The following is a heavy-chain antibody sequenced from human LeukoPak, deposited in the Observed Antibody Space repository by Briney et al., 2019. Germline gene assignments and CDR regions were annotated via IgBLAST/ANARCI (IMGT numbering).Heavy chain of an antibody. CDR2: IRGSGGIT. V-gene: IGHV3-23*01. J-gene: IGHJ4*02. CDR1: GFTLSTYS. D-gene: IGHD3-3*01. CDR3: AKGRVVESILDY. Sequence: GGSLRLPCAASGFTLSTYSMYWVRQAPGKGLEWVSGIRGSGGITYYADTVKGRFTISGDNSENTLYLQMNSLRVDDTAVYYCAKGRVVESILDYWGQGVLVTVSS.